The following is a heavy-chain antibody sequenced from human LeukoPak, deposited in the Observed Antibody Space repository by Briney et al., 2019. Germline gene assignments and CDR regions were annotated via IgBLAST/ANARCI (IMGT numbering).Heavy chain of an antibody. D-gene: IGHD3-22*01. V-gene: IGHV3-7*01. CDR1: GFTFGSYW. J-gene: IGHJ4*02. CDR2: IKQDGSEK. Sequence: GGSLRLSCAASGFTFGSYWMSWVRQAPGKGLEWVANIKQDGSEKYYVDSVKGRFTISRDNAKNSLYLQMNSLRAEDTAVYYCARREYYYDSSGYYADDFDYWGQGTLVTVSS. CDR3: ARREYYYDSSGYYADDFDY.